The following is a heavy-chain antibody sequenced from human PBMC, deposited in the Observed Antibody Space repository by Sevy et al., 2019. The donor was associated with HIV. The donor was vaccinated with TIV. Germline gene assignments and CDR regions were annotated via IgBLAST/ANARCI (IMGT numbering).Heavy chain of an antibody. V-gene: IGHV4-39*01. Sequence: SETLSLTCTVSGGSIISGTYYWGWIRQPPGKGLEWIGNIYYGGTSYYNPSLKSRVTISVDTSKNQFSLNLRSVTAADTAVFYCARGGGNSEWGYYFDFWGQGTLVTISS. CDR3: ARGGGNSEWGYYFDF. CDR2: IYYGGTS. CDR1: GGSIISGTYY. D-gene: IGHD2-21*02. J-gene: IGHJ4*02.